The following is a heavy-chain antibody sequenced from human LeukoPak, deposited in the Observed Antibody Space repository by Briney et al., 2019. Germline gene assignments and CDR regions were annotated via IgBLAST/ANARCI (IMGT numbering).Heavy chain of an antibody. Sequence: PGGSLRLSCAASGFTFSNYWMNWARQAPGKGLVWVSRINSDGSNTDYADSVKGRFTISRDNAENTLYLQMDSLRGEDTAVYYCARGVFPGMDWGQGTLVTVSS. CDR3: ARGVFPGMD. CDR1: GFTFSNYW. CDR2: INSDGSNT. J-gene: IGHJ4*02. V-gene: IGHV3-74*01. D-gene: IGHD1-14*01.